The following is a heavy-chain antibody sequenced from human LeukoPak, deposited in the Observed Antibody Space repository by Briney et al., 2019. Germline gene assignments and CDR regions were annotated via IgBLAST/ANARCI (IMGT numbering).Heavy chain of an antibody. CDR1: GGSFSGYY. CDR3: ARDLGVGYFDY. CDR2: INQSGVT. V-gene: IGHV4-34*01. J-gene: IGHJ4*02. Sequence: SETLSLTCGVFGGSFSGYYWNWVRQTPGKGLEWIGEINQSGVTNYNPSLKSRVTMSGDTSKNQFSLNLNSVTAADTAVYYCARDLGVGYFDYWGQGTLVTVSS.